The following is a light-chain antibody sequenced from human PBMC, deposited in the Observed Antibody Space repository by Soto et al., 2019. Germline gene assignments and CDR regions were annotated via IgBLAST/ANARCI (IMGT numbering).Light chain of an antibody. J-gene: IGKJ5*01. Sequence: EIVMTQSPAGLCVPPGEGAILSCRASQSVSSNLAWRQQKPGQAPRILMYDASTRATGISARFSGSGSGTEFTLTISSLQSEDFAVYYCQQYHNWPLTFGQGTRLEIK. CDR2: DAS. CDR1: QSVSSN. CDR3: QQYHNWPLT. V-gene: IGKV3-15*01.